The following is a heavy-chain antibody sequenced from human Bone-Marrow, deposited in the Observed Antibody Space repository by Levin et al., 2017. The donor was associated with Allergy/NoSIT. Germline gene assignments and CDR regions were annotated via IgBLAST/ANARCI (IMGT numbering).Heavy chain of an antibody. Sequence: KVSCEASGYTFSNYWIMWVRQRPGKGLEWMGRIDPGDSTTKYSPSFQGHVTISVDKSINTAYLQWTSLKASDTAMYYCARPVDCSGTGCSDYWGQGAQVTVSS. V-gene: IGHV5-10-1*01. J-gene: IGHJ4*02. CDR2: IDPGDSTT. CDR3: ARPVDCSGTGCSDY. CDR1: GYTFSNYW. D-gene: IGHD2-2*01.